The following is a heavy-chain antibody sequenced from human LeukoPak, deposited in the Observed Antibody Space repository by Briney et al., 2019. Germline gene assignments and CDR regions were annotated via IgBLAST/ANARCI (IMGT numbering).Heavy chain of an antibody. D-gene: IGHD2-15*01. V-gene: IGHV1-18*01. J-gene: IGHJ5*02. CDR3: ARVRVVASTDWFDP. CDR2: ISAYNGNT. Sequence: AALVKVSCKSSGYIFTRYAISWVRQAPGQGLEWMGWISAYNGNTNYAQKLQGRVTMTTDTSTSTAYMELRSLRSDDTAVYYCARVRVVASTDWFDPWGQGTLVTVSS. CDR1: GYIFTRYA.